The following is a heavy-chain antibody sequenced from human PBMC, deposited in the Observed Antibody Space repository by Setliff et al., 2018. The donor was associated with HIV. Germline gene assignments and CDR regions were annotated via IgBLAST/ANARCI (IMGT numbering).Heavy chain of an antibody. J-gene: IGHJ4*02. CDR2: TFDNGNT. D-gene: IGHD3-10*02. Sequence: SETLSLTCSISGGSISFYYWNWLRQTPGKGLEWIAYTFDNGNTHYNPSLESRVTLSLDTSRNLFSLRLASVTAADTAVYYCARGVRDYFDHWGQGALVTVSS. V-gene: IGHV4-59*01. CDR1: GGSISFYY. CDR3: ARGVRDYFDH.